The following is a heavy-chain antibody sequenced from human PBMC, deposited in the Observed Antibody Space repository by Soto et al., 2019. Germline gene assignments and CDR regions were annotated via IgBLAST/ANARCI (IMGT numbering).Heavy chain of an antibody. J-gene: IGHJ4*02. CDR3: AKDVTPDSRWDIDS. D-gene: IGHD1-26*01. CDR1: GFTFSVHT. V-gene: IGHV3-23*01. CDR2: IYGNGRST. Sequence: EVQLLESGGGMVQPAGPLRLSCAASGFTFSVHTISWFRQAPGRGLEWASSIYGNGRSTFYSTSVKGRFTITRDNSEKTVYLQLSSLRVEDTAIYHCAKDVTPDSRWDIDSWRRGSLVAVSS.